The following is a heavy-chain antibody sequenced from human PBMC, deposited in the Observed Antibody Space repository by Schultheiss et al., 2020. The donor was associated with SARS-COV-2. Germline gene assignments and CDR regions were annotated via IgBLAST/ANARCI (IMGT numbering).Heavy chain of an antibody. D-gene: IGHD4-11*01. CDR3: ARGPDYRPYYYGMDV. V-gene: IGHV4-39*01. CDR2: IYYSGST. CDR1: GGSISSSSYY. J-gene: IGHJ6*02. Sequence: SETLSLTCTVSGGSISSSSYYWGWIRQPPGKGLEWIGSIYYSGSTYYNPSLKSRVTISVDTSKNQFSLKLSSVTAADTAVYYCARGPDYRPYYYGMDVWGQGTTVTVSS.